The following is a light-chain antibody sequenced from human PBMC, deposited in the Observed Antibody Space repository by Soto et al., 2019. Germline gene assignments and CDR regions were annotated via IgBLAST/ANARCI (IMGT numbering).Light chain of an antibody. J-gene: IGKJ4*01. V-gene: IGKV1-9*01. CDR2: AAS. Sequence: DLQLTQSPSFLSASVGDRVTITCRASQGISSYLAWYQQKPGKAPKLLIYAASTLQSGVPSRFSGSGSGTEFTLTIRSLQPEDFATYYCQQLNSYPFLTFGGGTKVEIK. CDR3: QQLNSYPFLT. CDR1: QGISSY.